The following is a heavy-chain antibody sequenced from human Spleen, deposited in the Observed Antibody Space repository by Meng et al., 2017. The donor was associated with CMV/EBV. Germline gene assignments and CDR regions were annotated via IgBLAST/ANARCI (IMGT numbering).Heavy chain of an antibody. D-gene: IGHD3-10*01. CDR2: INHSGST. V-gene: IGHV4-34*01. CDR3: ARASGSGSYEDY. CDR1: GRSFSCYY. Sequence: VQLQQWGAVLLKPSEILSLDCACYGRSFSCYYWSWIPQAPGKGLEWIGEINHSGSTNYNPHIKSRVTISVDTSKNQFSLKLSSVIAADTAVYYCARASGSGSYEDYWGQGTLVTVSS. J-gene: IGHJ4*02.